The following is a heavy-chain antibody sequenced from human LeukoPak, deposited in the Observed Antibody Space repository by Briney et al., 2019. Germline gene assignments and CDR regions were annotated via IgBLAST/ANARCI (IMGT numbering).Heavy chain of an antibody. J-gene: IGHJ4*02. CDR1: GFTFSSYS. Sequence: GGSLRLSCAASGFTFSSYSMTWVRQAPGKGLEWVAAISGSSTYIYYPESVKGRFTISRDNAKNSLYLQMNSLRAEDTAVYYCARTQGDYSRVDYWGQGTLVTVSS. CDR2: ISGSSTYI. CDR3: ARTQGDYSRVDY. V-gene: IGHV3-21*01. D-gene: IGHD4-17*01.